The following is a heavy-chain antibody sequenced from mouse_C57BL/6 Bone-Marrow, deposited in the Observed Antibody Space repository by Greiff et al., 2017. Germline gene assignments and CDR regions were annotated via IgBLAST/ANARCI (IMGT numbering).Heavy chain of an antibody. CDR1: GYTFTSYW. Sequence: VQLQQSGTVLARPGASVKMSCKTSGYTFTSYWMHWVKQRPGQGLEWIGAIYPGNSDTSYNQKFKGKAKLTAVTSASTAYMELSSLTNEDSAVYYCTRSDGYYVPCFDYWGQGTTLTVSS. CDR3: TRSDGYYVPCFDY. D-gene: IGHD2-3*01. V-gene: IGHV1-5*01. J-gene: IGHJ2*01. CDR2: IYPGNSDT.